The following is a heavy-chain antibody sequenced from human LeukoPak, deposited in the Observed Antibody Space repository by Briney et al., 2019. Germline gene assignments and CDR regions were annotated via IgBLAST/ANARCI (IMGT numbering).Heavy chain of an antibody. D-gene: IGHD6-6*01. CDR2: IYTSGST. Sequence: SETLSLTCTVSGGSISSYYWSWIRQPAGKGLEWIGRIYTSGSTNYNPSLKSRVTMSVDTSKNQFSLKLSSVTAADTAVYYCARSTYYSTSSPAFDVWGQGTIVTVSS. V-gene: IGHV4-4*07. J-gene: IGHJ3*01. CDR1: GGSISSYY. CDR3: ARSTYYSTSSPAFDV.